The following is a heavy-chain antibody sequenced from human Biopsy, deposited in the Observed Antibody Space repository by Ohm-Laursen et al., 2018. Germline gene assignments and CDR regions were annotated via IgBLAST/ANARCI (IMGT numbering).Heavy chain of an antibody. J-gene: IGHJ6*02. CDR2: ISWNSDDI. V-gene: IGHV3-9*01. Sequence: SLRLSCTAAGFPFSNYAMTWVRQAPGKGLEWVSGISWNSDDIGYADSVKGRFTISRDNARNALHLQMNSLRTEDTALYYCAKDLGLNYSDRFLFYYGMDVWGRGTTVTVSS. CDR3: AKDLGLNYSDRFLFYYGMDV. CDR1: GFPFSNYA. D-gene: IGHD4-17*01.